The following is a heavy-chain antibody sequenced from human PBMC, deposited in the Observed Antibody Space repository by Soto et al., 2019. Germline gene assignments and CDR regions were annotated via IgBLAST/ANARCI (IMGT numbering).Heavy chain of an antibody. Sequence: ASETLSLTCAVSGGSLNTYYWTLIRQPPGKGLEWIGYFYYSGFTNYNPSLKSRVTISLNTSKNQFSLKLTSVTAADTAVYFCARGNTHGYYYMDVWGRGTTVTVSS. V-gene: IGHV4-59*08. D-gene: IGHD3-3*01. CDR3: ARGNTHGYYYMDV. J-gene: IGHJ6*03. CDR2: FYYSGFT. CDR1: GGSLNTYY.